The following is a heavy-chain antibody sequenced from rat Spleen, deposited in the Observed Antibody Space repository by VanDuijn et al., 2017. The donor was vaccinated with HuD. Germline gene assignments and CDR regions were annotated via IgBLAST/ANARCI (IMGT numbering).Heavy chain of an antibody. D-gene: IGHD1-2*01. Sequence: EVQLQESGPGLVKPSQSLSLTCSVTGYSITSSYRWNWIRKFPGNKLEWMGYINSAGSTYYNPSLKSRISITRDTSKNQFFLQVNSVTTEDTATYYCASLYSSYSLYYFDYWGQGVMVTVSS. CDR1: GYSITSSYR. J-gene: IGHJ2*01. CDR3: ASLYSSYSLYYFDY. CDR2: INSAGST. V-gene: IGHV3-3*01.